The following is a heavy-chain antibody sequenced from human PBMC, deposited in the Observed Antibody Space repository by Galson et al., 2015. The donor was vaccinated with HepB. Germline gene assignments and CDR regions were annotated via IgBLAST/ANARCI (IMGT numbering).Heavy chain of an antibody. V-gene: IGHV1-18*01. D-gene: IGHD5-18*01. CDR3: ARDLRGYSYGPGYFDL. CDR2: IRKYNGNI. CDR1: GYNFKNHG. Sequence: SVKVSCKASGYNFKNHGISWVRQAPGQGLEWMGWIRKYNGNIHYEQNFQGRLTLTIDTSSSTAYMELRSLKSDDTAVYFCARDLRGYSYGPGYFDLWGRGTLVTV. J-gene: IGHJ2*01.